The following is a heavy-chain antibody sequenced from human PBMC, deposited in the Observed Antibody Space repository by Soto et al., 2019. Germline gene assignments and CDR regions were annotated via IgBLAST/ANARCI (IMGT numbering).Heavy chain of an antibody. J-gene: IGHJ4*02. D-gene: IGHD6-13*01. CDR3: ARAHSSGWYGGAYDY. V-gene: IGHV4-31*03. CDR1: GVSINSAGFY. Sequence: QVQLQESGPGLVQPSQTLSLTCTVSGVSINSAGFYWSWIRQQPGKGLEWIGYIYYTGNTYYNPSLQSRLSNSVATTKTLSSLNLRSATAADTAIYYCARAHSSGWYGGAYDYWGQGTLGSVSS. CDR2: IYYTGNT.